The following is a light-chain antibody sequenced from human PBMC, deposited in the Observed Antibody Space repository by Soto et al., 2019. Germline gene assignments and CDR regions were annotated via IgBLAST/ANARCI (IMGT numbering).Light chain of an antibody. V-gene: IGLV1-40*01. J-gene: IGLJ1*01. Sequence: QSVLTQPPSVSGAPGQRVTISCTGNSSNIGAGYDVHWYQQLPGTAPKLLIYANSNRPSGVPDRFSGSKSGTSASLAITGLQAEDEADYYCGSWDSSLSAYVFGTGTKVTVL. CDR3: GSWDSSLSAYV. CDR1: SSNIGAGYD. CDR2: ANS.